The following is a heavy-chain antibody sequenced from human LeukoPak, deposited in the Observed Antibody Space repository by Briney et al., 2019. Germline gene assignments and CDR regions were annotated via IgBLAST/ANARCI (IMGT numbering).Heavy chain of an antibody. CDR1: GFTFGDYA. D-gene: IGHD1-26*01. V-gene: IGHV3-49*05. Sequence: KPGGSLRLSCTASGFTFGDYAMSWFRQAPGKGREWVGFIRSKAYGGTTEYAASVKGRFTISRDASESIAYLQMNSLKTEDTAVYYCTTGILIVGALSPWGQGTLVTVSS. CDR3: TTGILIVGALSP. J-gene: IGHJ5*02. CDR2: IRSKAYGGTT.